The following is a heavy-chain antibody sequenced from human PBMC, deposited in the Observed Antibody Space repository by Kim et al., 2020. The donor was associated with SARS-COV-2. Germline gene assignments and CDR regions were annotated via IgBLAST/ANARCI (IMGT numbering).Heavy chain of an antibody. D-gene: IGHD6-19*01. J-gene: IGHJ5*02. V-gene: IGHV3-23*01. CDR3: AKGSRSGQWLA. Sequence: GGSLRLSCAASGFTFSSYALSWVRQAPGKGLEWVSDISGSGGSTYYAASVEGRFTISRDNTKNTVYLQMNSLRAGDTAVYYCAKGSRSGQWLAWGQGTLVAVSS. CDR2: ISGSGGST. CDR1: GFTFSSYA.